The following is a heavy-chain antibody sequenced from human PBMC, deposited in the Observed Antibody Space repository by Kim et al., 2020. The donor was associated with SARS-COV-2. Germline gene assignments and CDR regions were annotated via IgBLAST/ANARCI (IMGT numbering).Heavy chain of an antibody. D-gene: IGHD3-10*01. CDR1: GGSISSRSYY. Sequence: SETLSLTCTVSGGSISSRSYYWGWIRQPPGKGLEWIGNIYYSGTTYYNPSLKSRVTISVDTSKNQFSLRLSSVTAADTTVYYCASYYGSGSYWDYWGQGTLVTVSS. V-gene: IGHV4-39*01. CDR3: ASYYGSGSYWDY. J-gene: IGHJ4*02. CDR2: IYYSGTT.